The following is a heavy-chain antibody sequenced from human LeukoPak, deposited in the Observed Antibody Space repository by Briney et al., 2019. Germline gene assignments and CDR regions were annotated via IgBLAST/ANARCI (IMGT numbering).Heavy chain of an antibody. CDR3: ARRPYGDYEGGAFDI. V-gene: IGHV5-51*01. CDR2: IYPGDSDT. D-gene: IGHD4-17*01. CDR1: GYSFTSYW. J-gene: IGHJ3*02. Sequence: GESLKISCKGSGYSFTSYWIGWVRQMPGKGLEWMGIIYPGDSDTRYSPSFQGQVTISADKSISTAYLQWSSLRAEDTAVYYCARRPYGDYEGGAFDIWGQGTMVTVSS.